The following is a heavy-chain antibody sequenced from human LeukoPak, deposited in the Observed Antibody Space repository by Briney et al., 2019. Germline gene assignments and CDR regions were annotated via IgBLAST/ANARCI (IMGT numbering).Heavy chain of an antibody. D-gene: IGHD3-22*01. J-gene: IGHJ4*02. CDR1: GFTFSSYS. V-gene: IGHV3-48*01. Sequence: GGSLRLSCAASGFTFSSYSMNWVRQAPGKGLEWISCISSGSSTIYYADSVKGRFTISRDNAKNSLYLQMNSLRAEDTAVYYCARVLHKRNYDSSDYYGYWGQGTLVTVSS. CDR3: ARVLHKRNYDSSDYYGY. CDR2: ISSGSSTI.